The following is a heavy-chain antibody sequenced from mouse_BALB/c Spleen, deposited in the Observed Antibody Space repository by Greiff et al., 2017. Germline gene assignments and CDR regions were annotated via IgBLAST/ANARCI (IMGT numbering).Heavy chain of an antibody. J-gene: IGHJ4*01. CDR1: GYTFTSYW. D-gene: IGHD2-14*01. CDR2: INPNNGGT. CDR3: ARGGYRYDGHYYAMDY. Sequence: QVQLKQPGAELVKPGASVKLSCKASGYTFTSYWMHWVKQRPGQGLEWIGGINPNNGGTSYNQKFKGKATLTADKSSSTAYMELRSLTSEDSAVYYCARGGYRYDGHYYAMDYWGQGTSVTVSS. V-gene: IGHV1-53*01.